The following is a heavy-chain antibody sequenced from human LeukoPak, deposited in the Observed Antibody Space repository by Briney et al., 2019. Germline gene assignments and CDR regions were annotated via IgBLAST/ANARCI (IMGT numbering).Heavy chain of an antibody. CDR1: GFTFSDYR. D-gene: IGHD3-10*01. J-gene: IGHJ4*02. Sequence: PGGSLRLSCAASGFTFSDYRMHWVRQAPGKGLEWVAVISYDGSNKYYADSVKGRFTISRDNSKNTLYLQMNSLRAEDTAVYYCAKDSSGSYTFYDYWGQGTLVTVSS. CDR2: ISYDGSNK. V-gene: IGHV3-30*18. CDR3: AKDSSGSYTFYDY.